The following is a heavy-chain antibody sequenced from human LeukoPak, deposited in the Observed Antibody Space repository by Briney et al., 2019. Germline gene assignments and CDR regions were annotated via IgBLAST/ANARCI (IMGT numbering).Heavy chain of an antibody. CDR3: AKNPIPPSSWYERGRENWFDP. J-gene: IGHJ5*02. CDR1: GFTFSSYA. CDR2: ISGSGGST. Sequence: GGSLRLSCAASGFTFSSYAMSWVRQAPGKGLEWVSAISGSGGSTYYADSVKGRFTISRDNSKNTLYLQMNSLRAEDTAVYYCAKNPIPPSSWYERGRENWFDPWGQGTLVTVSS. D-gene: IGHD6-13*01. V-gene: IGHV3-23*01.